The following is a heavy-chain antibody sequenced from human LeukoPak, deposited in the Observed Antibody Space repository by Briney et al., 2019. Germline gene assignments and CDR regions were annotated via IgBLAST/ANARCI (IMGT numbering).Heavy chain of an antibody. CDR1: GFTFSSYS. J-gene: IGHJ4*02. CDR2: ISSSSSYI. CDR3: ARGPSGYHNT. D-gene: IGHD5-12*01. V-gene: IGHV3-21*01. Sequence: KSGGSLRLSCVVSGFTFSSYSVNWVRQSPGKGLEWVSYISSSSSYIHYADSVKGRFTISRDNAKKSLYLQMNSLRAEDTAVYYCARGPSGYHNTGGQGTLVTVSS.